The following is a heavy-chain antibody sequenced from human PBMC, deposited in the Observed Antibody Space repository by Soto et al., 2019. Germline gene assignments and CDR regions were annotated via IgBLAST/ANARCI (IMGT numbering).Heavy chain of an antibody. Sequence: QVQLVESGGGVVQPGRSLRLSCAASGFTFSSYAMHWVRQAPGKGLEWVAVISYDGSNKYYADSVKGRSTISRDNSKNTLYLQMNSLRAEDTAVYYCARCTASGSSYGPVDYWGQGTLVTVSS. J-gene: IGHJ4*02. D-gene: IGHD1-26*01. CDR3: ARCTASGSSYGPVDY. V-gene: IGHV3-30-3*01. CDR2: ISYDGSNK. CDR1: GFTFSSYA.